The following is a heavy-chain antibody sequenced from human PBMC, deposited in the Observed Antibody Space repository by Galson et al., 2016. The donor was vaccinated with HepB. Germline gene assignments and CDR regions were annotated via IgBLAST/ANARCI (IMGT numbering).Heavy chain of an antibody. CDR1: GYTFTDYH. D-gene: IGHD1-14*01. CDR2: IIPIFGTG. V-gene: IGHV1-69*06. CDR3: AARSGFSRNWFDP. Sequence: SVEVSCKASGYTFTDYHMHWVRQAPGQGLEWMGGIIPIFGTGNYAQKFQGRVTITADKSTSTAYMELSSLRSEDTAVYYCAARSGFSRNWFDPWGQGTLVTVSS. J-gene: IGHJ5*02.